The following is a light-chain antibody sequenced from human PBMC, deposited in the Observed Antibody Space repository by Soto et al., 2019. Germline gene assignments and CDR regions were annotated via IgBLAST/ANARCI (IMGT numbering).Light chain of an antibody. Sequence: SSVLTQPPSVSVAPGQTASLTCGGDNIETKSVHWYQQRPGQAPVLVVYDDSDRPSGIPERFSGSNSGNTATLTISRVEGGDEAEYYCQVWDTPSHHWVFGGGTKLTVL. CDR3: QVWDTPSHHWV. J-gene: IGLJ3*02. V-gene: IGLV3-21*02. CDR1: NIETKS. CDR2: DDS.